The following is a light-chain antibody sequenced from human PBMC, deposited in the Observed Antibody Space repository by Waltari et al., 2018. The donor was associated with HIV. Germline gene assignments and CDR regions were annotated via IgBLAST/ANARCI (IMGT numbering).Light chain of an antibody. CDR2: AAS. CDR3: QQLHTYPLT. J-gene: IGKJ5*01. V-gene: IGKV1-9*01. CDR1: RDIATY. Sequence: DIQLTQSPSFLSASVGDRVTINCRASRDIATYLVWYQQKPGKAPRLLIHAASTLQSGVPSRFSGSGSGTEFTLTISSLQPEDFATYSCQQLHTYPLTFAQETRVEIE.